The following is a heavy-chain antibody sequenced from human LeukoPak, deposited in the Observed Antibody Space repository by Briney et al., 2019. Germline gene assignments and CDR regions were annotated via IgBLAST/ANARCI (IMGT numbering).Heavy chain of an antibody. J-gene: IGHJ4*02. V-gene: IGHV3-48*03. CDR1: GLTFSSYE. Sequence: GGSLRLSCAASGLTFSSYEMNWVRQAPGKGLEWVSYISSSGSTIYYADSVKGRFTISRDNAKNSLYLQTNSLRAEDTAVYYCARDQWELGIDYWGQGTLVTVSS. CDR2: ISSSGSTI. CDR3: ARDQWELGIDY. D-gene: IGHD1-26*01.